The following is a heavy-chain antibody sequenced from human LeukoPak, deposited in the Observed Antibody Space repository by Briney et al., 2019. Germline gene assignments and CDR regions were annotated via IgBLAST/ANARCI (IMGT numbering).Heavy chain of an antibody. CDR3: ARAKDYDSSGYYHTIPRGGTYRRRNWFDP. D-gene: IGHD3-22*01. CDR1: GGSISSYY. CDR2: IYYSGST. V-gene: IGHV4-59*12. J-gene: IGHJ5*02. Sequence: PSETLSLTCTVSGGSISSYYWSWIRQPPGKGLEWIGYIYYSGSTNYNPSLKSRVTISVDTSKNQFSLKLNSVTAADTAVYYCARAKDYDSSGYYHTIPRGGTYRRRNWFDPWGQGTLVTVSS.